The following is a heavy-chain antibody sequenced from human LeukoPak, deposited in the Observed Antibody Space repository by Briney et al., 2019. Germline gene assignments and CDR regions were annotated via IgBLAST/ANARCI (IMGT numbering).Heavy chain of an antibody. V-gene: IGHV1-69*05. CDR2: IIPIFGTA. J-gene: IGHJ4*02. CDR3: ARGFDGLRLKGQYFDY. Sequence: SVKVSCKASGGTFSSYAISWVGQAPGQGLEWMGGIIPIFGTANYAQKFQGRVTMTRDTSTSTVYMEVTSLRSEDTAVYYCARGFDGLRLKGQYFDYWGQGTLVTVSS. CDR1: GGTFSSYA. D-gene: IGHD5/OR15-5a*01.